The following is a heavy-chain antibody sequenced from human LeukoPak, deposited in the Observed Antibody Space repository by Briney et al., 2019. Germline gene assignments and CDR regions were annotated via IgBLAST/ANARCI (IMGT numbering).Heavy chain of an antibody. V-gene: IGHV3-23*01. CDR1: GFIVSGDF. CDR3: AKDGGLWVSAHWGDS. D-gene: IGHD7-27*01. CDR2: ITTSDGNT. J-gene: IGHJ4*02. Sequence: GVTLRLSCAASGFIVSGDFMSWVRQAPGKGLEWVSTITTSDGNTYYADSVKGRFTVSRDNSKNTLFLQMNSLRAEDSAVYYCAKDGGLWVSAHWGDSWGRGTLVTVSS.